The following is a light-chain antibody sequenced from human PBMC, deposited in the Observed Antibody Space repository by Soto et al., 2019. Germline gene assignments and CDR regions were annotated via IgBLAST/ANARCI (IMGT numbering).Light chain of an antibody. J-gene: IGKJ4*01. CDR1: QSVGSN. CDR3: QQYGYSPGLA. V-gene: IGKV3-15*01. Sequence: EIVMTQSPATLSVSPGEGATLSCRASQSVGSNLAWYQQKPGQAPRLLIYGASTRATGIPARFSGSGSGTEFTLIISSLQSEDSAVYYCQQYGYSPGLACGGGTKVDI. CDR2: GAS.